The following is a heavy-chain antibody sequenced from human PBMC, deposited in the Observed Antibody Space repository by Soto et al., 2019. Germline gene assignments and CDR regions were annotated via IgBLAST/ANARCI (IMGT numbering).Heavy chain of an antibody. CDR3: ARYCSGGSCYSGWFDP. J-gene: IGHJ5*02. CDR2: IYHSGST. V-gene: IGHV4-30-2*01. D-gene: IGHD2-15*01. CDR1: GGSISSGGYS. Sequence: SETLSLTCAVSGGSISSGGYSWSLIRQPPGKGLEWIGYIYHSGSTYYNPSLKSRVTISVDRSKNQFSLKLSSVTAADTAVYSCARYCSGGSCYSGWFDPWGQGTLVTVSS.